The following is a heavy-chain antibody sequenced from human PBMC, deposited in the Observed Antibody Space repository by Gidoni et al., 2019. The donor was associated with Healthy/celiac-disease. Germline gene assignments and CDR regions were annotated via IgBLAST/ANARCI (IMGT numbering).Heavy chain of an antibody. D-gene: IGHD2-15*01. CDR2: MSGSGGST. CDR3: AKLYGGNLNY. CDR1: GFTFSSYA. V-gene: IGHV3-23*04. Sequence: EVQLVESGGGWVQPGGSLRLSCAATGFTFSSYAMGWVRQAPWKGLGWVSAMSGSGGSTYYADSVKGRFTISRDNSKNTLYLQMNSLRAEDTAVYYCAKLYGGNLNYWGQGTLVTVSS. J-gene: IGHJ4*02.